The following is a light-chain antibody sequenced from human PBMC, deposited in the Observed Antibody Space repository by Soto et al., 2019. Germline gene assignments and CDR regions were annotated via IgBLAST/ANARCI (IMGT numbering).Light chain of an antibody. CDR1: QSVSSSY. J-gene: IGKJ1*01. CDR2: GAS. CDR3: EQYGSSPLT. V-gene: IGKV3-20*01. Sequence: EIVLTQSPGTLSLSPGERATLSCRASQSVSSSYLAWYQQKPGQAPRLLIYGASSRATGIPDRFSGSGSGTDFTLTISRLEPEACAVYYCEQYGSSPLTFGHGTKVEIK.